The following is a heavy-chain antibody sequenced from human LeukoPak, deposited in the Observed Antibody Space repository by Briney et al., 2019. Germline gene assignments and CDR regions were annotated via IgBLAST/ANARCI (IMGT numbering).Heavy chain of an antibody. CDR1: GGSISSSSYY. J-gene: IGHJ4*02. Sequence: SETLSLTCTISGGSISSSSYYWGWIRQPPGKGLEWIGSIYYSGGTYYNPTLKGRVTISVDTSKDHFSLKLSSVTAADTAMYYCAREGASGSYYDYWGQGTLVTVSS. CDR3: AREGASGSYYDY. CDR2: IYYSGGT. D-gene: IGHD1-26*01. V-gene: IGHV4-39*02.